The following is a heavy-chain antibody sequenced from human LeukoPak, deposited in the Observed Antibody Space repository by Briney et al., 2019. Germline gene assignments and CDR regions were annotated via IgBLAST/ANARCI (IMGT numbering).Heavy chain of an antibody. D-gene: IGHD3-22*01. Sequence: GGSQRLSCAAFGFTFSSYGMHWVRQTPGKGLEWVAFIRHDGSYQQYADSVKGRFTVSRDNSKDMVYLQMNSPRTEDTAVYYCAKSRDSSDYLRDFDFWGQGTLVTVSS. CDR1: GFTFSSYG. J-gene: IGHJ4*02. CDR3: AKSRDSSDYLRDFDF. V-gene: IGHV3-30*02. CDR2: IRHDGSYQ.